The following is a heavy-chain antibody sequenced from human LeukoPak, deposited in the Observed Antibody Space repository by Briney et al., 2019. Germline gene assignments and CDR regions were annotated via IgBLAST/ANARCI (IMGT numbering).Heavy chain of an antibody. CDR1: GFTFSSYG. D-gene: IGHD4-23*01. Sequence: GGSLRLSCAASGFTFSSYGMHWVRQAPGQGLEWVAVIWYDGSNKYYADSVKGRFTISRDDSKNTLYLQMNSLRDEDTAMYYCARDRPVRWLDYWGQGTLVTVSS. CDR2: IWYDGSNK. V-gene: IGHV3-33*01. CDR3: ARDRPVRWLDY. J-gene: IGHJ4*02.